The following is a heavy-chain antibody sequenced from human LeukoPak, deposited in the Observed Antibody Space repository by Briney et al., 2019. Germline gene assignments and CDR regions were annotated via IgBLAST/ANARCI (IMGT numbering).Heavy chain of an antibody. Sequence: GGSLRLSCVASGFSLSIYSMNWVRQAPGKGLEWVSSISSSSSSIYYEDSVKGRCTISRDNSKSSLYLQLTSLTVEDTAVYYCARGDYSSGMDYWGQGTLVTVSS. CDR3: ARGDYSSGMDY. J-gene: IGHJ4*02. D-gene: IGHD4-11*01. CDR1: GFSLSIYS. V-gene: IGHV3-21*01. CDR2: ISSSSSSI.